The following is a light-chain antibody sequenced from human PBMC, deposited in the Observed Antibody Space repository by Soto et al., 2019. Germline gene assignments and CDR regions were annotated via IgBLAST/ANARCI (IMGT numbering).Light chain of an antibody. CDR1: QSVSNNY. Sequence: EIVFTQSPGTLSLSPGERATLSCRASQSVSNNYLAWYQQKPGQAPRLLIYGASNRATGIPDRFSGSRSGTDFTLTISDLEPADFGLYYCQQRLNWPPGFGQGTKVDIK. CDR2: GAS. V-gene: IGKV3D-20*02. CDR3: QQRLNWPPG. J-gene: IGKJ1*01.